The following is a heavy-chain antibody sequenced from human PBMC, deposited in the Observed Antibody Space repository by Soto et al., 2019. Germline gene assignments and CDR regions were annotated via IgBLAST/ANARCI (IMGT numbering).Heavy chain of an antibody. J-gene: IGHJ5*02. Sequence: GASVKVSCKASGYTFTSYDINWVRQATGQGLGWMGWMNPNSGNTGYAQKFQGRVTMTRNTSISTAYMELSSLRSEDTAVYYCARLETTYYDFWSGYFNWFDPWGQGTLVTVSS. CDR3: ARLETTYYDFWSGYFNWFDP. V-gene: IGHV1-8*01. CDR2: MNPNSGNT. CDR1: GYTFTSYD. D-gene: IGHD3-3*01.